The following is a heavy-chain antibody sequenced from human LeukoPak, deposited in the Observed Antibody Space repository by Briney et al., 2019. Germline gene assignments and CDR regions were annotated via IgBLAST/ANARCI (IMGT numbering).Heavy chain of an antibody. V-gene: IGHV3-33*01. CDR3: ARDQTILGAYYYYGMDV. J-gene: IGHJ6*02. CDR1: GFTFSSYG. Sequence: GGSLRLSCAASGFTFSSYGMHWVRQAPGKGLEWVAVIWYDGSNKYYADSMEGRFTISRDNSKNTLYLQMNSLRAEDTAVYYCARDQTILGAYYYYGMDVWGQGTTVTVSS. D-gene: IGHD3-3*01. CDR2: IWYDGSNK.